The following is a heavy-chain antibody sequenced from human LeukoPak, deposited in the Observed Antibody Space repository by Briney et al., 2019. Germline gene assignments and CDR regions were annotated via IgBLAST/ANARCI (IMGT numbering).Heavy chain of an antibody. CDR2: INPSGGST. V-gene: IGHV1-46*01. CDR1: GYTFTSYD. J-gene: IGHJ4*02. Sequence: GASVKVSCKASGYTFTSYDINWVRQATGQGLEWMGIINPSGGSTSYAQKFQGRVTMTRDTSTSTVYMELSSLGSEDTAVYYCARDCSGGSCYGSIDYWGQGTLVTVSS. D-gene: IGHD2-15*01. CDR3: ARDCSGGSCYGSIDY.